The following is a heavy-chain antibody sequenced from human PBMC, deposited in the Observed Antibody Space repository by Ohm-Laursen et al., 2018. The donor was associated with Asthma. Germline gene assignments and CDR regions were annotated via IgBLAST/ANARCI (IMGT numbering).Heavy chain of an antibody. V-gene: IGHV3-30*18. CDR3: AKDFYSSSPHPKNFGL. D-gene: IGHD6-6*01. CDR2: ISYHGYNE. Sequence: SLRLSCAASGFTFSSYGMHWVRQAPGKGLEWVAVISYHGYNEYYLDSVKGRFTISRDNSKNTLYLQMNSLREEDTAVYYCAKDFYSSSPHPKNFGLWGRGTLVTVSS. J-gene: IGHJ4*02. CDR1: GFTFSSYG.